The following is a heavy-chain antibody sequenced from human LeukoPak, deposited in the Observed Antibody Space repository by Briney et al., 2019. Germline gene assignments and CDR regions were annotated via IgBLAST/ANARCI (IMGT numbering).Heavy chain of an antibody. Sequence: PSETLSLTCTVSGGSISSYHWSWIRQPPGKGLEWIGYIYYSGSTNYNPSLKSRVTISVDTSKNQFSLKLSSVTAADTAVYYCARVDGGFWSGYYNQNWFDPWGQGTLVTVSS. D-gene: IGHD3-3*01. V-gene: IGHV4-59*01. J-gene: IGHJ5*02. CDR1: GGSISSYH. CDR3: ARVDGGFWSGYYNQNWFDP. CDR2: IYYSGST.